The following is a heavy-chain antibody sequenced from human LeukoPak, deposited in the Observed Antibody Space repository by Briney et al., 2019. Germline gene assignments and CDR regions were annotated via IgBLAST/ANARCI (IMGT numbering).Heavy chain of an antibody. Sequence: SETLSLTCTASGGSISSYYWSWIRQPPGKGLEWIGYIYYSGSTNYNPSLKSRVTISVDTSQNQSSLKLSSVTAADTAVYYCSRERGYSGYDSFYSFDYRGQGTLVTVSS. V-gene: IGHV4-59*01. CDR3: SRERGYSGYDSFYSFDY. J-gene: IGHJ4*02. CDR1: GGSISSYY. D-gene: IGHD5-12*01. CDR2: IYYSGST.